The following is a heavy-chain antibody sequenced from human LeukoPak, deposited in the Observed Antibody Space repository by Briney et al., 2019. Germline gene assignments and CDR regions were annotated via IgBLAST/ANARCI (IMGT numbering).Heavy chain of an antibody. CDR1: GFTFSNYN. J-gene: IGHJ4*02. CDR3: ARGLYRGYSGYDHFDF. CDR2: ISSSSSYT. Sequence: GGSLRLSCAASGFTFSNYNMNWVRRAPGKGLEWVSFISSSSSYTYYADAVKGRFTISRDNAKNSLYLQMSSLRAEDTAVYYCARGLYRGYSGYDHFDFWGQGTLVTVSS. D-gene: IGHD5-12*01. V-gene: IGHV3-21*01.